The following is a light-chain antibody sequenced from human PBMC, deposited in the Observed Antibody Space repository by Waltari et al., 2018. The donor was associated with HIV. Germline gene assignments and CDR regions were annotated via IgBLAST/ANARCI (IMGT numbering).Light chain of an antibody. CDR2: AAS. J-gene: IGKJ1*01. CDR1: QSISGY. CDR3: QQSYSTPGWT. Sequence: DIQMTQSPSSLSASVGDRVTITCRASQSISGYLNWYQQKPGKAPKLLIYAASSLQSGVPSRFSGSGSGTDFTLTISSLQPEDFATYYCQQSYSTPGWTFGQGTKVEIK. V-gene: IGKV1-39*01.